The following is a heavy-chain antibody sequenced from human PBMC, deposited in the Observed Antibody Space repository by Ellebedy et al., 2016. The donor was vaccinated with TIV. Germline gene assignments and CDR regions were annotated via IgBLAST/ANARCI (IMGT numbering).Heavy chain of an antibody. D-gene: IGHD1-26*01. Sequence: ASVKVSCKASGYTFTGYYMHWVRQAPGQGLEWMGWINPNSGGTNYAQKFQGRVTMTRDTSISTAYMELSRLRSDDTAVYYWARGERFALGWVDYYYGMDVWGQGTTVTVPS. CDR1: GYTFTGYY. J-gene: IGHJ6*02. V-gene: IGHV1-2*02. CDR3: ARGERFALGWVDYYYGMDV. CDR2: INPNSGGT.